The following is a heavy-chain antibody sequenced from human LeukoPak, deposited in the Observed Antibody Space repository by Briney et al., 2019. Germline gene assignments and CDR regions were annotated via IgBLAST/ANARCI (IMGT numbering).Heavy chain of an antibody. Sequence: GGSLRLSCAASGFTFSNYGMSWVRQAPGKGLEWVSSISGSGDSTYSADSVKGRFTISRDNSRNTLYLQMNSLRVEDTAVYYCARLSGEVDPTWGQGTLVTVSS. CDR1: GFTFSNYG. D-gene: IGHD3-16*01. CDR2: ISGSGDST. J-gene: IGHJ5*02. V-gene: IGHV3-23*01. CDR3: ARLSGEVDPT.